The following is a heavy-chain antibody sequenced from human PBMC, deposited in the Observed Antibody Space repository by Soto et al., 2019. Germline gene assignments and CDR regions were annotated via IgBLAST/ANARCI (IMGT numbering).Heavy chain of an antibody. CDR3: AVFLGGNEIYDLLTYKGFFDY. V-gene: IGHV3-11*06. Sequence: PGGSLRLSCAASGFTFSDYYMSWIRQAPGKGLEWVSYISSSSSYTNYADSVKGRFTISRDNAKNSLYLQMNSLRAEDTAVYYCAVFLGGNEIYDLLTYKGFFDYWGQGTLVTVYS. CDR1: GFTFSDYY. CDR2: ISSSSSYT. D-gene: IGHD3-9*01. J-gene: IGHJ4*02.